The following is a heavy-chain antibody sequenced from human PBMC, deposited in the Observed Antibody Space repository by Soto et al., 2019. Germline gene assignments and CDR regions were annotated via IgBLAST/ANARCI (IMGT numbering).Heavy chain of an antibody. J-gene: IGHJ5*02. CDR3: VKNSGWFNT. D-gene: IGHD3-10*01. V-gene: IGHV3-23*01. CDR2: IDGSGGIT. CDR1: GFTFGTTD. Sequence: QLLKSGGGLVQPGGSLTLSCAASGFTFGTTDMSWVRQAPGEGLEWVSTIDGSGGITYYADSVKGRFTISRDNSRNTVYLQMNSLRGDDTALYYCVKNSGWFNTWGQGALVTVSS.